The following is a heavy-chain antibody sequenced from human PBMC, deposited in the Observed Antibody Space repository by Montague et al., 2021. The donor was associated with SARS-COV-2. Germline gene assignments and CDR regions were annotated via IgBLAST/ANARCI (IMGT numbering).Heavy chain of an antibody. D-gene: IGHD2-2*01. CDR2: TYYRSKWYN. J-gene: IGHJ4*02. Sequence: CAISGDSVPSNIATWNWIRQSPSRGLEWLGRTYYRSKWYNDYAESVKSRITIDPDTSKHQFSLHLNSVTPEDTAVYYCGRIPVGSKYYFDFWGQGTLVTVSS. CDR3: GRIPVGSKYYFDF. V-gene: IGHV6-1*01. CDR1: GDSVPSNIAT.